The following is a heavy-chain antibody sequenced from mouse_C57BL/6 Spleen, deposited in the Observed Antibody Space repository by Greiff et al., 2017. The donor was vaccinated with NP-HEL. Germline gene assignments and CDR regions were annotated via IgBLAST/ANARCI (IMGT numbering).Heavy chain of an antibody. CDR3: AREYGNYHYAMDY. CDR1: GYTFTSYW. D-gene: IGHD2-10*02. J-gene: IGHJ4*01. Sequence: QVQLQQPGAELVRPGTSVKLSCKASGYTFTSYWMHWVKQRPGQGLEWIGVFDPSDSYTNYNQKFKGKATLTVDTSSSTAYMQLSSLTSEDSAVYYCAREYGNYHYAMDYWGQGTSVTVSS. V-gene: IGHV1-59*01. CDR2: FDPSDSYT.